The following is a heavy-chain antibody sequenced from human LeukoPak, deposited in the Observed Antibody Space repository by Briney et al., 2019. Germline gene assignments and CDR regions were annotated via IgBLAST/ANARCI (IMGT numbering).Heavy chain of an antibody. CDR3: ARGDPGGNPSYYYYYYMDV. CDR1: GGTFSSYA. J-gene: IGHJ6*03. V-gene: IGHV1-69*05. Sequence: ASVKVSCKASGGTFSSYAISWVRQAPGQGLEWMGGIIPIFGTANYAQKFQGRVTITTDESTSTAYMELCSLRSEDTAVYYCARGDPGGNPSYYYYYYMDVWGKGTTVTVSS. CDR2: IIPIFGTA. D-gene: IGHD4-23*01.